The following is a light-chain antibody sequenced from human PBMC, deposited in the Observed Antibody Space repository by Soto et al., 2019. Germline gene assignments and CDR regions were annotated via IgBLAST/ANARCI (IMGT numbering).Light chain of an antibody. J-gene: IGLJ2*01. Sequence: QSALTQPRSVSGSPGQSVTISCSGTNSDVGGYNSVAWYQQKPGDAPKLVLYSVTXXXSGVTDSFSGSKSGNTASLTVSGLRAADEADYFCSSYAGGNNIMVFGGGTQLTVL. CDR1: NSDVGGYNS. CDR3: SSYAGGNNIMV. CDR2: SVT. V-gene: IGLV2-11*01.